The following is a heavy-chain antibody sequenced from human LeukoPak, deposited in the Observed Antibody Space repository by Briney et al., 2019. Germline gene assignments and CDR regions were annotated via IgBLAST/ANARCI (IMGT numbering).Heavy chain of an antibody. J-gene: IGHJ4*02. CDR1: GFTFDDHG. V-gene: IGHV3-23*01. CDR2: ISGGGGST. CDR3: AKSYIVSTNFDS. Sequence: GGSLRLSCAASGFTFDDHGMNWVRQAPGKGLEWVSAISGGGGSTYYADSVKGRFTISRDNSKNTLYLQVNSLRGEDTAVYYCAKSYIVSTNFDSWGQGTLVTVSS. D-gene: IGHD5/OR15-5a*01.